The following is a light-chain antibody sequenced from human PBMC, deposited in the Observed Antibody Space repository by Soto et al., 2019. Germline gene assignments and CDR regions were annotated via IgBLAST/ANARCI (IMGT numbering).Light chain of an antibody. J-gene: IGLJ1*01. CDR2: GVT. V-gene: IGLV2-14*01. CDR1: SSDVGGYNY. CDR3: SSYTSASTLLYL. Sequence: QSALTQPASVSGSPGQSITISCTGTSSDVGGYNYVSWYQQHPGIAPKLLIYGVTNRPSGVSTRFSGSKSANTASLTTSGLQAEDEADYHCSSYTSASTLLYLFGTGTKLTVL.